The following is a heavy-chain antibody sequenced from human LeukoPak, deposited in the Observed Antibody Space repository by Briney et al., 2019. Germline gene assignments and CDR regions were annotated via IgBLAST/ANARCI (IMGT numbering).Heavy chain of an antibody. Sequence: SETLSLTCAVYGGSFSGYYWSWIREPPGKGLEWIGEINHSGSTNYNPSLKSRVTISVDTSKNQFSLKLSSVTAADTAVYYCARDSGWLHDAFDIWGQGTMVTVSS. J-gene: IGHJ3*02. CDR1: GGSFSGYY. D-gene: IGHD5-24*01. CDR3: ARDSGWLHDAFDI. V-gene: IGHV4-34*01. CDR2: INHSGST.